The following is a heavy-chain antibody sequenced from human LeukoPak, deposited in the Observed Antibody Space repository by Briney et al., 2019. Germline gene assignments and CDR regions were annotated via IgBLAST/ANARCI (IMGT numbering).Heavy chain of an antibody. D-gene: IGHD6-13*01. V-gene: IGHV3-11*04. CDR3: ARSGIAAAGMGYFQH. J-gene: IGHJ1*01. CDR2: ISTSGSSI. CDR1: GFTFSDYY. Sequence: GGSLRLSCAASGFTFSDYYINWIRQAPGKGLEWVSYISTSGSSIYYADSVKGRFTISRDNAKNSLYLQMNSLRAEDTAVYYCARSGIAAAGMGYFQHWGQGTLVTVSS.